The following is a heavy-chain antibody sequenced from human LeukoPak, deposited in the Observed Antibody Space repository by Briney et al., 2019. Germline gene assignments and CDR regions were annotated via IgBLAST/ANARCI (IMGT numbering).Heavy chain of an antibody. D-gene: IGHD3-22*01. V-gene: IGHV3-48*03. CDR1: GLTFSSYE. Sequence: GGSLRLSCAASGLTFSSYEMNWVRQAPGKGLEWVSYISSSGSTIYYADSVKGRFTISRDNAKNSLYLQMNSLRAEDTAVYYCARGGADYYDSSGYPVWGKGTTVTISS. CDR3: ARGGADYYDSSGYPV. CDR2: ISSSGSTI. J-gene: IGHJ6*04.